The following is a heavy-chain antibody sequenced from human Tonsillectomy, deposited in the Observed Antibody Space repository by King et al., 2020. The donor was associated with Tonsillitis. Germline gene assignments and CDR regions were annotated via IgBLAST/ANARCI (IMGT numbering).Heavy chain of an antibody. CDR1: GGSFSDYY. J-gene: IGHJ6*02. Sequence: VQLQQWGAGLLKPSETLSLTCAVYGGSFSDYYWSWIRQPPGKGLEWIGEISHSGSTNYIPSLKSRVTISVDTSKNQFSLQLSSVTAADTAVYYCARGSCSSTGCQPRLYGMDVWGQGTTVSVSS. V-gene: IGHV4-34*01. D-gene: IGHD2-2*01. CDR2: ISHSGST. CDR3: ARGSCSSTGCQPRLYGMDV.